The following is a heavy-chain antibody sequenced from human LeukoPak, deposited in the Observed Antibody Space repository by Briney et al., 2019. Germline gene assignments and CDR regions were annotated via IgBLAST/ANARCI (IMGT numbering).Heavy chain of an antibody. D-gene: IGHD2-15*01. CDR2: IIPIFGTA. CDR3: ARESSGGPTGYYGMDV. J-gene: IGHJ6*02. CDR1: GGTCIIYA. Sequence: GASVKVSCKASGGTCIIYAISWVRQAPGQGLEWMGGIIPIFGTANYAQKFQGRVTITADESTSTAYMELSSLRSEDTAVYYCARESSGGPTGYYGMDVWGQGTTVTVSS. V-gene: IGHV1-69*13.